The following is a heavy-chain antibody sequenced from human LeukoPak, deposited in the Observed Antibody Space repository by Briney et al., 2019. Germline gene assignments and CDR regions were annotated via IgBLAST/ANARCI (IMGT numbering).Heavy chain of an antibody. CDR3: ARDRAWNYFDY. CDR2: ISGSGGNT. CDR1: GFTFSSYA. Sequence: GGSLRLSCAASGFTFSSYAMHWVRQAPGKGLEWASVISGSGGNTYFADSVKGRFTISRDNSRNTLFLQMDSLRAEDTAVYYCARDRAWNYFDYWGQGTLVTVSS. J-gene: IGHJ4*02. V-gene: IGHV3-23*01. D-gene: IGHD3-3*01.